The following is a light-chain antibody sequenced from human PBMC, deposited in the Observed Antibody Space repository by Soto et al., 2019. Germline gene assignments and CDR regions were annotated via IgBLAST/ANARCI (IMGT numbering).Light chain of an antibody. CDR2: GSS. J-gene: IGKJ4*01. Sequence: EVVLTQSPAALSVSPGERATLSCRASQLVGKKLAWYQQKPGQAPRLLIYGSSTRATGVPARFSGSRSGTEFTLTINSLQSEDFAVYYCQRYNDWPLTFGGGTKV. CDR3: QRYNDWPLT. V-gene: IGKV3-15*01. CDR1: QLVGKK.